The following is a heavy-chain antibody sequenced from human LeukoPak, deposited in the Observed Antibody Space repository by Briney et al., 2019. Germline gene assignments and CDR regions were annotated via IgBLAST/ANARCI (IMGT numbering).Heavy chain of an antibody. V-gene: IGHV1-46*01. CDR3: ARSQFARSYFDY. J-gene: IGHJ4*02. Sequence: FQGRVTMTRDTSTSTVYMELSSLRSEDTAVYYCARSQFARSYFDYWGQGTLVTVSS. D-gene: IGHD5-24*01.